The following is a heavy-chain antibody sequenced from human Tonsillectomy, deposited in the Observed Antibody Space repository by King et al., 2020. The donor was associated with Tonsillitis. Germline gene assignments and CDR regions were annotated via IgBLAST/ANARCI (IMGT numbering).Heavy chain of an antibody. Sequence: VQLVESGGGLVQPGGSLRLSCSASGFTFSTYAMHWVRQAPGKVLELVSAIGSNGGSTYYADSGKGRFTISRDNSKNTLYLQMSSLRAEDTAVYFCVEERSPRGAFDIWGQGTMVTVSS. J-gene: IGHJ3*02. CDR3: VEERSPRGAFDI. CDR1: GFTFSTYA. V-gene: IGHV3-64D*06. CDR2: IGSNGGST. D-gene: IGHD1-26*01.